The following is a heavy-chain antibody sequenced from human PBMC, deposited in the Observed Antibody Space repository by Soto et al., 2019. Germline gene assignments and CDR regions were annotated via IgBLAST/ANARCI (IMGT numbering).Heavy chain of an antibody. CDR3: ARGGWTTYYSPFFDY. Sequence: QITLKESGPTLVRPTQTLTLTCTFSGFSLSSSGVGVGWIRQPPGKALEWLALFYWDDDKRYSPSLKSRLTITKDTSKNQVVLTLTKLDTVDTATYYCARGGWTTYYSPFFDYWGQGTLVTVSS. CDR1: GFSLSSSGVG. J-gene: IGHJ4*02. D-gene: IGHD3-10*01. CDR2: FYWDDDK. V-gene: IGHV2-5*02.